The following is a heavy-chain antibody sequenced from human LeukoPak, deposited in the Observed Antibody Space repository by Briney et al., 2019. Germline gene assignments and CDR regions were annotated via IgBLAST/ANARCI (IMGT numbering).Heavy chain of an antibody. V-gene: IGHV4-61*01. Sequence: SETLSLTCTVSGGSVSSGSYYWSWIRQPPGKGLEWIGYIYYSGSTNYNPSLKSRVTISADTSKNQFSLKLSSVTAADTAVYYCARDEFSYFDYWGQGTLVTVSS. CDR2: IYYSGST. CDR1: GGSVSSGSYY. CDR3: ARDEFSYFDY. J-gene: IGHJ4*02.